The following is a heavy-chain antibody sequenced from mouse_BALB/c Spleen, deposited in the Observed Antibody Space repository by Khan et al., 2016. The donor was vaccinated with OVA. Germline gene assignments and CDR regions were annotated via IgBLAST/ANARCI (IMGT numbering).Heavy chain of an antibody. CDR3: ATHFTGSFAY. Sequence: EVKLVESGGDLVKSGGSLKLSCAASGFTFSPYSMSWVRQTPDKRLEWVATISSDGDYTYYPDSVKGRFNISRDNAKNTLYLQMSSLKSEDTAIYYCATHFTGSFAYWGQGTLVTVSA. V-gene: IGHV5-6*02. J-gene: IGHJ3*01. CDR2: ISSDGDYT. D-gene: IGHD4-1*01. CDR1: GFTFSPYS.